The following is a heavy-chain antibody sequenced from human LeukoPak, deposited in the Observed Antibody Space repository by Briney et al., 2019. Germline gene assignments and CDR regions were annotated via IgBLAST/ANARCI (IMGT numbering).Heavy chain of an antibody. CDR3: ADGMGEGATDDY. CDR1: GYTFTSYY. Sequence: ASVKVSCKASGYTFTSYYMHWVRQAPGQGLEWMGIINPSGGSTSYAQKFQGRVTMTRDTSTSTVYMELSRLRSDDTAVYYCADGMGEGATDDYWGQGTLVTVSS. D-gene: IGHD1-26*01. V-gene: IGHV1-46*01. CDR2: INPSGGST. J-gene: IGHJ4*02.